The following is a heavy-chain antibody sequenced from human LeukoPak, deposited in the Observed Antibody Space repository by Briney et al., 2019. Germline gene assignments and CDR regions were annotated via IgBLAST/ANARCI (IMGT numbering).Heavy chain of an antibody. CDR2: ISYDGSNK. CDR3: ASTPYQPLLEYYFDY. D-gene: IGHD2-2*01. J-gene: IGHJ4*02. V-gene: IGHV3-30*03. Sequence: PGRSLRLSCAASGFTFSSYGMHWVRQAPGKGLEWVAVISYDGSNKYYADPVKGRFTISRDNSKNTLYLQMNSLRAEDTAVYYCASTPYQPLLEYYFDYWGQGTLVTVSS. CDR1: GFTFSSYG.